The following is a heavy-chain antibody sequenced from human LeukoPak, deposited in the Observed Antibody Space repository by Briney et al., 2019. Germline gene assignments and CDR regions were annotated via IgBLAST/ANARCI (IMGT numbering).Heavy chain of an antibody. CDR1: GGTFTSYD. CDR2: MNPSSGNT. Sequence: ASVTVSCKASGGTFTSYDINWVRQATGQGLEWMGWMNPSSGNTGYAQKFQGRVTMTEDTSTDTAYMELSSLRSEDTAVYYCARSYGSGRILDYWGQGTLVTVSS. V-gene: IGHV1-8*02. D-gene: IGHD3-10*01. J-gene: IGHJ4*02. CDR3: ARSYGSGRILDY.